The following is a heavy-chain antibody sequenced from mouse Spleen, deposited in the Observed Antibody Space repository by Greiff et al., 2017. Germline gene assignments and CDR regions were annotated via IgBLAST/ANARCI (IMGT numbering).Heavy chain of an antibody. J-gene: IGHJ2*01. D-gene: IGHD4-1*01. Sequence: QVQLQQSGAELVRPGASVTLSCKASGYTFTDYEMHWVKQTPVHGLEWIGAIDPETGGTAYNQKFKGKAILTADKSSSTAYMELRSLTSEDSAVYYCTKGTGTRGYYWGQGTTLTVSS. CDR3: TKGTGTRGYY. CDR1: GYTFTDYE. CDR2: IDPETGGT. V-gene: IGHV1-15*01.